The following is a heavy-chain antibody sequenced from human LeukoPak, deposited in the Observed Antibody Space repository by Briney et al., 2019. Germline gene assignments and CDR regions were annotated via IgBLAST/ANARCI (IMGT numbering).Heavy chain of an antibody. CDR1: GGSFSGYY. CDR3: ARETSSSWYNWFDP. Sequence: SETLSLTCAVYGGSFSGYYWSWIRQPAGKGLEWIGSIYTSGSTNYNPSLKSRVTMSVDTSKNQFSLKLSSVTAADTAVYYCARETSSSWYNWFDPWGQGTLVTVSS. CDR2: IYTSGST. D-gene: IGHD6-13*01. J-gene: IGHJ5*02. V-gene: IGHV4-4*07.